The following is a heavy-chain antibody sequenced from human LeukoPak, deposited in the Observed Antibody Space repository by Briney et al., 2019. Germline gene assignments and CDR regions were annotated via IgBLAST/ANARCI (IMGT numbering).Heavy chain of an antibody. Sequence: ASVKVSCKASGYTFTSYYMHWVRQAPGQGLEWMGWINPYNDITDYAQTFKGRVTMTTDTSTSTAYMELRSLRSDDTAVYYCARLFGELLLPSDHFYYMDVWGKGTAVTVSS. V-gene: IGHV1-18*04. CDR3: ARLFGELLLPSDHFYYMDV. CDR1: GYTFTSYY. CDR2: INPYNDIT. J-gene: IGHJ6*03. D-gene: IGHD3-10*02.